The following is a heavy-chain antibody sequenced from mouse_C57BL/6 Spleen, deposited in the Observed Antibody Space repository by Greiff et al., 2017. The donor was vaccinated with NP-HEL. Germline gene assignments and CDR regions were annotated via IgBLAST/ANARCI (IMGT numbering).Heavy chain of an antibody. V-gene: IGHV1-42*01. CDR2: INPSTGGT. J-gene: IGHJ4*01. CDR1: GYSFTGYY. Sequence: EVQLQQSGPELVKPGASVKISCKASGYSFTGYYMNWVKQSPEKSLEWIGEINPSTGGTTYNQKFKAKATLTVDKSSSTAYMQLKSLTSEDSAVYYCARYGVTTTDALYYYAMDYWGQGTSVTVSS. D-gene: IGHD2-2*01. CDR3: ARYGVTTTDALYYYAMDY.